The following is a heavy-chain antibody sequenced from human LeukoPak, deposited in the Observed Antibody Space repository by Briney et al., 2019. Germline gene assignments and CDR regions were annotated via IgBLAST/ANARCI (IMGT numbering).Heavy chain of an antibody. Sequence: SETLSLTCTVSGYSISSGYYWGWIRQPPGKGLEWIGEINHSGSTNYNPSLKSRVTISVDTSKNQFSLKLSSATAADTAVYYCARGHYYGSGTDYWGQGTLVTVSS. D-gene: IGHD3-10*01. J-gene: IGHJ4*02. CDR3: ARGHYYGSGTDY. CDR2: INHSGST. V-gene: IGHV4-38-2*02. CDR1: GYSISSGYY.